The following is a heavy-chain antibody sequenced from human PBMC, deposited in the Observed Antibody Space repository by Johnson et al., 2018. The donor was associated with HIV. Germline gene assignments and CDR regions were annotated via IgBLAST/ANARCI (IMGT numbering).Heavy chain of an antibody. D-gene: IGHD4-11*01. J-gene: IGHJ3*02. V-gene: IGHV3-23*04. CDR1: GFTFSSYG. CDR2: ISGSGSTI. Sequence: VQLVEFGGGVVQPGRSLRLSCAASGFTFSSYGLSWVRQAPGKGLEWVSAISGSGSTIYYADSVKGRFTISRDNAKNSLYVQMNSLRAEDTAVYYCAKDTYSHRLTVTESGFDIWGQGTMVTVSS. CDR3: AKDTYSHRLTVTESGFDI.